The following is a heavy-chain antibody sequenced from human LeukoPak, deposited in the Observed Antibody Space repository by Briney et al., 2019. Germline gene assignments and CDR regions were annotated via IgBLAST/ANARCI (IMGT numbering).Heavy chain of an antibody. D-gene: IGHD3-10*01. CDR3: ARSGLLWFGELITDHIFDP. J-gene: IGHJ5*02. V-gene: IGHV4-4*07. CDR2: IYTSGST. Sequence: PSETPSLTCTVSGGSISSYCWSWIRQPAGKGLEWIGRIYTSGSTNYNPSLKSRVTMSVDTSKNQFSLKLSSVTAADTAVYYCARSGLLWFGELITDHIFDPWGQGTLVTVSS. CDR1: GGSISSYC.